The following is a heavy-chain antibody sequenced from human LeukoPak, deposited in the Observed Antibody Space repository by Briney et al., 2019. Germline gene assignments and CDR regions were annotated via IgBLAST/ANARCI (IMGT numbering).Heavy chain of an antibody. J-gene: IGHJ5*02. CDR2: ISNSRDV. CDR3: ARGETAGRNWFDP. Sequence: GGPLRLSCAASGFTFSTYTMNWVRQAPGKGLEWVSTISNSRDVHYSDSVKGRFTISRDNSKNTLYLQMNSLRGEDTAVYYCARGETAGRNWFDPWGQGTLVTVSS. V-gene: IGHV3-69-1*01. CDR1: GFTFSTYT.